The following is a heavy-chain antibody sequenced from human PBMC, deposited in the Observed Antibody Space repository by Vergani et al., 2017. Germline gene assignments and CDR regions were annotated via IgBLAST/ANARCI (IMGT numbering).Heavy chain of an antibody. CDR3: ASRDITIFGVVIIRGYYYYGMDV. Sequence: QVQLVQSGAEVKKPGSSVKVSCKASGGTFSSYAISWVRQAPGQGLEWMRGIIPIFGTANYAQKFQGRVTITADESTSTAYMELSSLRSEDTAVYYCASRDITIFGVVIIRGYYYYGMDVWGQGTTVTVSS. CDR1: GGTFSSYA. CDR2: IIPIFGTA. V-gene: IGHV1-69*01. J-gene: IGHJ6*02. D-gene: IGHD3-3*01.